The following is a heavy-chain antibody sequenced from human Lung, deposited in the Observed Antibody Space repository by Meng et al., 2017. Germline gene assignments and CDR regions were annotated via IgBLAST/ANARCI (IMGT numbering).Heavy chain of an antibody. D-gene: IGHD4-11*01. Sequence: QLQLRQWGAGLLKPSETLSLAGVVSGWSFIDYYWSWIRQPPGKGLEWIGEINHSGSTNYNPSLESRATISVDTSQNNLSLKLSSVTAADSAVYYCARGPTTMAHDFDYWGQGTLVTVSS. CDR2: INHSGST. J-gene: IGHJ4*02. V-gene: IGHV4-34*01. CDR3: ARGPTTMAHDFDY. CDR1: GWSFIDYY.